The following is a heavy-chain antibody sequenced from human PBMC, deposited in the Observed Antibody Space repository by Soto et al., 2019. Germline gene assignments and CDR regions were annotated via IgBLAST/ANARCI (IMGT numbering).Heavy chain of an antibody. D-gene: IGHD2-15*01. V-gene: IGHV1-69*12. CDR1: GGTFSSYA. Sequence: QVQLVQSGAEVKKPGSSVKVSCKASGGTFSSYAISWVRQAPGQGLEWMGGIIPIFGTTNYAQKFQGRVTITADESPSTAYVEVSSLRSEDTAMYYCARVVTVVKSFHYWYFDLGGRGTLVSDS. CDR2: IIPIFGTT. CDR3: ARVVTVVKSFHYWYFDL. J-gene: IGHJ2*01.